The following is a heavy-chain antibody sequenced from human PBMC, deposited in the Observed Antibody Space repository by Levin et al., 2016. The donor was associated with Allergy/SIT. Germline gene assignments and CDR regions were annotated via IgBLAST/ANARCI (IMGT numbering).Heavy chain of an antibody. V-gene: IGHV1-18*04. CDR1: GYTFIAYG. Sequence: ASVKVSCKASGYTFIAYGISWVRQAPGQGLEWMGWISAYNGNTYYAQKLQGRVTMTTDTSTSTAYLELRSLRSDDTAVYYCARGSNYETSPIEYWGQGTLVTVSS. D-gene: IGHD1-7*01. CDR2: ISAYNGNT. CDR3: ARGSNYETSPIEY. J-gene: IGHJ4*02.